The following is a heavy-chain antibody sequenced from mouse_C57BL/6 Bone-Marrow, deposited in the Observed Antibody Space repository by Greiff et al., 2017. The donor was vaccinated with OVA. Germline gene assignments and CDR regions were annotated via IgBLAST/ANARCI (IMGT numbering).Heavy chain of an antibody. CDR3: TTYLITTVVDWYFDV. CDR2: IDPENGDT. J-gene: IGHJ1*03. V-gene: IGHV14-4*01. Sequence: VHVKQSGAELVRPGASVKLSCTASGFNIKDDYMHWVKQRPEQGLEWIGWIDPENGDTEYASKFQGKATITADTSSNTAYLQLSSLTSEDTAVYYCTTYLITTVVDWYFDVWGTGTTVTVSS. D-gene: IGHD1-1*01. CDR1: GFNIKDDY.